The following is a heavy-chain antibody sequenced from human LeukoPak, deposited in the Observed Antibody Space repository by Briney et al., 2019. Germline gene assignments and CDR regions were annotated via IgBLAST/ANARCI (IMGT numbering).Heavy chain of an antibody. CDR2: IKQDGSEK. CDR1: GFTFSSYW. D-gene: IGHD2-15*01. V-gene: IGHV3-7*01. Sequence: GGSLRLSCAASGFTFSSYWMSWVRQAPGKGLEWVANIKQDGSEKYYVDSVKGRLTISRDNAKNSLYLQMNSLRAEDTAVYYCARDLVVRATHVGDDHWGQGILVTVSS. CDR3: ARDLVVRATHVGDDH. J-gene: IGHJ4*02.